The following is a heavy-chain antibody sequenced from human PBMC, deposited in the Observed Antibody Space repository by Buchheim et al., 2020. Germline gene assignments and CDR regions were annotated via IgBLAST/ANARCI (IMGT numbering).Heavy chain of an antibody. Sequence: QVQLAESGGGVVQPGRSLRLSCTASGFTFISYGMHWVRQAPGKGLEWVAVISNDGSNKYYADSVKGRFTISRDNSKNTLYLQMNSLRAEDTAVYYCAKPRRGGYYYYGMNVWGQGTT. J-gene: IGHJ6*02. V-gene: IGHV3-30*18. D-gene: IGHD3-10*01. CDR1: GFTFISYG. CDR3: AKPRRGGYYYYGMNV. CDR2: ISNDGSNK.